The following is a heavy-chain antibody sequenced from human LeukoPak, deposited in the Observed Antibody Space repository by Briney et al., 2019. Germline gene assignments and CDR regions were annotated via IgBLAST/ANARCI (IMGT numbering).Heavy chain of an antibody. CDR1: GFPFSSHG. CDR3: AELGITMIGGV. Sequence: GGTLRLSCAGSGFPFSSHGMNWVRQAPGKGLEWVSGISPGGPTYYADSVKGRFTISRDNAKNSLYLQMNSLRAEDTAVYYCAELGITMIGGVWGKGTTVTISS. V-gene: IGHV3-23*01. D-gene: IGHD3-10*02. CDR2: ISPGGPT. J-gene: IGHJ6*04.